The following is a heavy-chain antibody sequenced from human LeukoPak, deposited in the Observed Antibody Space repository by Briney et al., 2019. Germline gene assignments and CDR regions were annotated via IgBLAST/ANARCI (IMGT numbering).Heavy chain of an antibody. J-gene: IGHJ4*02. CDR1: GFTFSSYA. D-gene: IGHD1-26*01. CDR3: ARGRHIVGAPVPFDY. Sequence: GRSLRLSCAASGFTFSSYAMHWVRQAPGKGLEYVSAISSNGGSTYYANSVKGRFTISRDNSKNTLYLQMGSLRAEDMAVYYCARGRHIVGAPVPFDYWGQGTLVTVSS. CDR2: ISSNGGST. V-gene: IGHV3-64*01.